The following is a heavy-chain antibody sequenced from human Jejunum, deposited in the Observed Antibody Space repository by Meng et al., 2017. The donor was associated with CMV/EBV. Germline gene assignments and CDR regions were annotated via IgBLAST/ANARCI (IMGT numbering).Heavy chain of an antibody. CDR3: AAGPAAMTYFDY. D-gene: IGHD2-2*01. J-gene: IGHJ4*02. CDR2: IYYSGST. V-gene: IGHV4-30-4*08. Sequence: TVSGGSISSGDYYWSWIRQPPGKGLEWIGYIYYSGSTYYNPSLKSRVTISVDTSKNQFSLKLSSVTAADTAVYYCAAGPAAMTYFDYWGQGTLVTVSS. CDR1: GGSISSGDYY.